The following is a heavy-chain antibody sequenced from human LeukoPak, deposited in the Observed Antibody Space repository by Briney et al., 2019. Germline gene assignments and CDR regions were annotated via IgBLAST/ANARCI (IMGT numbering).Heavy chain of an antibody. CDR1: GFTFSDYY. CDR3: AKIPYGDYVLDYYYYMDV. CDR2: ISNDGNTL. J-gene: IGHJ6*03. D-gene: IGHD4-17*01. V-gene: IGHV3-11*04. Sequence: GGSLRLSCAASGFTFSDYYMNWVRQAPGKGLEWVSFISNDGNTLYYADSVKGRFTISRDNAKNSLYLQMNSLRAEDTAVYYCAKIPYGDYVLDYYYYMDVWGKGTTVTISS.